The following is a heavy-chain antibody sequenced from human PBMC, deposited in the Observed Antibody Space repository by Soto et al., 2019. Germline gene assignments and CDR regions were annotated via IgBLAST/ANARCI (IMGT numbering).Heavy chain of an antibody. CDR3: ARDPANLALAVAYFDS. CDR1: GSSITNSFY. V-gene: IGHV4-38-2*02. Sequence: SETLSLTCRVSGSSITNSFYCGWIRQSPEKGLEWIGSISHTGRTSYNPSLKSRVSISADTSKNQFSLTLTSVTAADTAVYYCARDPANLALAVAYFDSWGQGTLVTVSS. D-gene: IGHD2-15*01. CDR2: ISHTGRT. J-gene: IGHJ4*02.